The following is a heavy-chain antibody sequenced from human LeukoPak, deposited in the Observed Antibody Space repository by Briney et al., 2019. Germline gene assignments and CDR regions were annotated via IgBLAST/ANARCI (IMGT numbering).Heavy chain of an antibody. J-gene: IGHJ4*02. CDR1: GFTFSSYA. CDR3: VKDPGYSGYDWIDY. CDR2: ISSNGGST. V-gene: IGHV3-64D*06. D-gene: IGHD5-12*01. Sequence: PGGSLRLSCSASGFTFSSYAMHWVRQAPGKVLEYVSAISSNGGSTYYADSVKGRFTISRDNSKDTLYLQMSSLRAEDTAVYYCVKDPGYSGYDWIDYWGQGTLVTVSS.